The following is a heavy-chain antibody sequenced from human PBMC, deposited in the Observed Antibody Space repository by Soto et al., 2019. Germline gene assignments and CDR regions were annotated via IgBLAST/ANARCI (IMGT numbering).Heavy chain of an antibody. CDR2: IYFSGST. D-gene: IGHD6-6*01. CDR1: NGSIGGFY. Sequence: SETLSLTCSISNGSIGGFYWNWIRQSPEKGLEWIGQIYFSGSTIYSPSFQSRVTLSVDSSKSQVALRLTSVTAADTAVYFCARASSLSIYNWFDPWGQGILVTVSS. J-gene: IGHJ5*02. V-gene: IGHV4-59*01. CDR3: ARASSLSIYNWFDP.